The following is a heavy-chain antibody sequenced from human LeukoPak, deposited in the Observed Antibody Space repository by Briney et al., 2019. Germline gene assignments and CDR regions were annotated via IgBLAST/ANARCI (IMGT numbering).Heavy chain of an antibody. J-gene: IGHJ6*03. CDR1: GFTFSSYS. V-gene: IGHV3-21*01. CDR2: ISSSSSYI. D-gene: IGHD5-18*01. Sequence: PGGSLRLSCAASGFTFSSYSMNWVRQAPGKGLEWVSSISSSSSYIYYADSVKGRFTISRDNAKNSLYLQMNSLRAEDTAVYYCARDPHSTWIQLWIIRNGPMDVWGKGTTVTVSS. CDR3: ARDPHSTWIQLWIIRNGPMDV.